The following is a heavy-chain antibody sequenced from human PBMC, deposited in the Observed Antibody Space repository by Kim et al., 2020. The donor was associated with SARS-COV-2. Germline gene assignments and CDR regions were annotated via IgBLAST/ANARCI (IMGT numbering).Heavy chain of an antibody. CDR3: ARDLLRGNLVTSYGMDV. CDR1: RFSFSNFS. CDR2: ISRNSNYK. Sequence: GGSLRLSCAASRFSFSNFSMNWVRQAPGKGLEWVSSISRNSNYKYYADSVKGRFTISRENAQSSLFLQMNSLRAEDTAVYYCARDLLRGNLVTSYGMDVWGQGTTVTVSS. J-gene: IGHJ6*02. V-gene: IGHV3-21*01. D-gene: IGHD5-18*01.